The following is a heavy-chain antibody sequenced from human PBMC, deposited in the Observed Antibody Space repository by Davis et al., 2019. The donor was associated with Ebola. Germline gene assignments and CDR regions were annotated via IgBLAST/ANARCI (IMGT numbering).Heavy chain of an antibody. V-gene: IGHV1-18*01. CDR1: GYTFTSYG. CDR3: ARAGYSYAKSPSYYYYYGMDV. Sequence: ASVKVSCKASGYTFTSYGISWVRQAPGQGLEWMGWISAYNGNTNYAQKLQGRVTMTTDTSTSTAYMELRSLRSDDTAVYYCARAGYSYAKSPSYYYYYGMDVWGQGTTVTVSS. CDR2: ISAYNGNT. J-gene: IGHJ6*02. D-gene: IGHD5-18*01.